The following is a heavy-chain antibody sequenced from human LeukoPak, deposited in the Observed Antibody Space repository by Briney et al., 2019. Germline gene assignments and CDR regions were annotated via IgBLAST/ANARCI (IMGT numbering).Heavy chain of an antibody. D-gene: IGHD3-10*01. CDR3: VRGRGVRGVQIDS. CDR2: IYTTGST. J-gene: IGHJ4*02. CDR1: GGSINDYY. V-gene: IGHV4-4*07. Sequence: SETLSLTCTVFGGSINDYYWNWIRRPARKGLEWIGRIYTTGSTNYNPSLKSRVTLSVDTSKNQFSLKLSSVTAADTAVYYCVRGRGVRGVQIDSWGQGTLVTVSS.